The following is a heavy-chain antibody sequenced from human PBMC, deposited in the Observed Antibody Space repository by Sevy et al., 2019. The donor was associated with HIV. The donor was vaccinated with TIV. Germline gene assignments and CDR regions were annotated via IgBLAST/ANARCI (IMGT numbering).Heavy chain of an antibody. Sequence: GGSLRLSCAASGFTFSSYAMHWVRQAPGKGLEWVAVISYDGSNKYYADSVKGRFTIPRDNSKNTLYLQMNSLRAEDTAVYYCARDTPDYWGQGTLVTVSS. J-gene: IGHJ4*02. CDR2: ISYDGSNK. CDR1: GFTFSSYA. CDR3: ARDTPDY. V-gene: IGHV3-30-3*01.